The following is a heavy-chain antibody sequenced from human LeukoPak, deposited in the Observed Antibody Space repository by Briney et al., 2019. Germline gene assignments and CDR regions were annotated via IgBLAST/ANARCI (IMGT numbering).Heavy chain of an antibody. Sequence: GGSLRLSCAASGFTFSTYAMTWVRQAPGKGLEWVSLISGTGGSTYYADSVKGRFTISRDNSKNTLYLQMNSLKTEDTAVYYCTRDNDILTGYPTYYYYYYMDVWGKGTTVTISS. J-gene: IGHJ6*03. CDR2: ISGTGGST. V-gene: IGHV3-23*01. CDR1: GFTFSTYA. CDR3: TRDNDILTGYPTYYYYYYMDV. D-gene: IGHD3-9*01.